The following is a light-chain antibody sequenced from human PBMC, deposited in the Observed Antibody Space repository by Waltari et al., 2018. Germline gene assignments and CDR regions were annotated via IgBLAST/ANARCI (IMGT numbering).Light chain of an antibody. CDR1: QSVTTTY. CDR2: GAS. CDR3: QQYGSSLPLT. J-gene: IGKJ4*01. Sequence: EIVLTQSPGTLSLSPGERATLSCRASQSVTTTYLAWYQQKPGQAPRLLIYGASSRATGIPDRFSGSGSGTDVTLTISILEPEDFAVYYCQQYGSSLPLTFGGGTKVEIK. V-gene: IGKV3-20*01.